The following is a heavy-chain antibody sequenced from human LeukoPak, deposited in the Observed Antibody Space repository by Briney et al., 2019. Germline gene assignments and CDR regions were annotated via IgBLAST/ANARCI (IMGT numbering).Heavy chain of an antibody. CDR2: ISSSSSYI. J-gene: IGHJ4*02. V-gene: IGHV3-21*01. CDR3: AREHEDDYVWGSYRYPYFDY. Sequence: GGSLRLSCAASGFTFSSYSMNWVRQAPGKGLEWVSSISSSSSYIYYADSAKGRFTISRDNAKNSLYLQMNSLRAEDTAVYYCAREHEDDYVWGSYRYPYFDYWGQGTLVTVSS. D-gene: IGHD3-16*02. CDR1: GFTFSSYS.